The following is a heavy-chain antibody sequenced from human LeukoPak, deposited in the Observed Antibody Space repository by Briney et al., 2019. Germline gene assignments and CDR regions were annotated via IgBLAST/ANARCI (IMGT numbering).Heavy chain of an antibody. V-gene: IGHV1-69*10. CDR2: IIPILGIA. CDR1: GGTFSSYA. J-gene: IGHJ4*02. Sequence: SVKVSCKASGGTFSSYAISWVRQAPGQGLEWMGGIIPILGIANYAQKFQGRVTITADKSTSTAYMELSSLRSEDTAVYYCASASSGIAAAFYFDYWGQGTLVTVSS. CDR3: ASASSGIAAAFYFDY. D-gene: IGHD6-13*01.